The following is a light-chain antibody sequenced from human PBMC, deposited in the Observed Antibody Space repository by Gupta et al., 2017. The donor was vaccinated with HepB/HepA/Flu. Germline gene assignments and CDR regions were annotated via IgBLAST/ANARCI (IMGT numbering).Light chain of an antibody. Sequence: QSALTQPRSVSGSPGPSATISCTGTSSDVGGYDCVSWYQQHPGKAPKLMIYDVSKRPSGVPDRCSGSKSGNTASLTISGLQAEDEADYYCCSYAGSVVFGGGTKLTVL. CDR3: CSYAGSVV. V-gene: IGLV2-11*01. CDR1: SSDVGGYDC. J-gene: IGLJ2*01. CDR2: DVS.